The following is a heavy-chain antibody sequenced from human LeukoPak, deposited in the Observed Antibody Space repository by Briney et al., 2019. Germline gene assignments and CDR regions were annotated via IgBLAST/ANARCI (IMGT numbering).Heavy chain of an antibody. D-gene: IGHD3-22*01. V-gene: IGHV1-8*01. CDR2: MNPNSGNT. CDR1: GYTFTCYD. CDR3: ARGLQPPVYYYDSSGYYRD. J-gene: IGHJ4*02. Sequence: GASVKVSCKASGYTFTCYDINGVRQATGQGLEWTGWMNPNSGNTGYAQKFQGRVTMTRNTSISTAYMELSSLRSEDTAVYYCARGLQPPVYYYDSSGYYRDWGQGTLVTVSS.